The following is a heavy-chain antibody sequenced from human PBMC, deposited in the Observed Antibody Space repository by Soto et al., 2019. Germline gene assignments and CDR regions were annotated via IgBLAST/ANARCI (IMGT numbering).Heavy chain of an antibody. J-gene: IGHJ5*02. Sequence: EVQLVESGGGLVQPGGSLRLSCAASGFTFSSYSMNWVRQAPGKGLEWVSYISSSSSTIYYADSVKGRFTISRDNAKNSLYLQMNSQRAEDTAVYYCARGLRGYSRYADANWFDPWGQGTLVTVSS. V-gene: IGHV3-48*01. CDR2: ISSSSSTI. D-gene: IGHD5-12*01. CDR1: GFTFSSYS. CDR3: ARGLRGYSRYADANWFDP.